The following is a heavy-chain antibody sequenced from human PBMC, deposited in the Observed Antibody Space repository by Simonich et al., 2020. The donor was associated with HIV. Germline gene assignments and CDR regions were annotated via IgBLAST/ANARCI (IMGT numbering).Heavy chain of an antibody. V-gene: IGHV4-4*02. Sequence: QVQLQESGPGLVKPSGTLSLTCAVAGGSISSSNGWSWVRQPPGKGLEGIGEIYHSGSTTYNPALQRRVTIAVAKSKNQFSLKLSSVTAADTAVYYCARRPTYDSSGYSHPFDYWGQGTLITVSS. CDR1: GGSISSSNG. J-gene: IGHJ4*02. D-gene: IGHD3-22*01. CDR3: ARRPTYDSSGYSHPFDY. CDR2: IYHSGST.